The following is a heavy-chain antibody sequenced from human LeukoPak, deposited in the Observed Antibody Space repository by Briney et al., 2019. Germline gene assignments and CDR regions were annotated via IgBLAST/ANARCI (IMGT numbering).Heavy chain of an antibody. D-gene: IGHD3-16*02. CDR1: GFTFSTYE. J-gene: IGHJ4*02. CDR2: ISSSSSYI. CDR3: ARRYYDYVWGSYRYDHNGFDY. Sequence: KSGGSLRLSCAASGFTFSTYEMNWVRQAPGKGLEWVSSISSSSSYIYYADSVKGRFTISRDNAKNSLYLQMNSLRAEDTAVYYCARRYYDYVWGSYRYDHNGFDYWGQGTLVTVSS. V-gene: IGHV3-21*01.